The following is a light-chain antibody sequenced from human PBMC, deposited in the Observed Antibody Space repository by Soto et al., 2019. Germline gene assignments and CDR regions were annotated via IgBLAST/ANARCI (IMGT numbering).Light chain of an antibody. CDR3: GTWDSSLSGVV. Sequence: QSVLTQPPSVSAAPGQTVTISCSGSSSNIGNNYVSWYQQLPGTAPKLLIYENNKRPSGIPDRFSGSKSGTSATLGVTGLQTGDEADYYCGTWDSSLSGVVFGGGTQLTVL. J-gene: IGLJ2*01. CDR1: SSNIGNNY. V-gene: IGLV1-51*02. CDR2: ENN.